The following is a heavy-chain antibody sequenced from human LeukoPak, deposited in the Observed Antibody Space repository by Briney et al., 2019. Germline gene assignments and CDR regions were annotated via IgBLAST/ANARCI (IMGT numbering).Heavy chain of an antibody. J-gene: IGHJ4*02. D-gene: IGHD3-10*01. CDR2: IYSSGTT. V-gene: IGHV4-4*07. Sequence: SETLSLTCTVSGGSTINYFRSWIRQPAGKGLEWIGHIYSSGTTHYNPSLNNRVTISLDTSKSQFSLHLSSVTAADTAVYYCARAEGSGSGAYTLDYWGQGILVTVSS. CDR3: ARAEGSGSGAYTLDY. CDR1: GGSTINYF.